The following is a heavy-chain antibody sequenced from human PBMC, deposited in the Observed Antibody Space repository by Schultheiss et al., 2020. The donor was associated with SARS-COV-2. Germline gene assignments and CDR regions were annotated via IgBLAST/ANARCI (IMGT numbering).Heavy chain of an antibody. V-gene: IGHV4-59*01. Sequence: GSLRLSCAVYGGSFSGSYWSWIRQPPGKGLEWIGYIYYSGSTNYNPSLKSRVTISVDTSKNQFSLKLSSVTAADTAVYYCARVSGRREPGYYYYYGMDVWGQGTTVTVSS. CDR3: ARVSGRREPGYYYYYGMDV. CDR2: IYYSGST. J-gene: IGHJ6*02. CDR1: GGSFSGSY. D-gene: IGHD1-14*01.